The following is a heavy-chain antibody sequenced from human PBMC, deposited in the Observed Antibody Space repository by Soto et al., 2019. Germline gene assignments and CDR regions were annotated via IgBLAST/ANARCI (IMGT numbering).Heavy chain of an antibody. J-gene: IGHJ6*02. V-gene: IGHV3-64*01. CDR1: GFTFRSYA. CDR3: ARGSAYYDILTGSDYYFSGTDV. D-gene: IGHD3-9*01. Sequence: GGSLRLSWAASGFTFRSYAMHWVRQAPGKGLEYVSVISSNGGSTYYANSVKRRFTISRDNSKNTLYLQMGSLRADDMAVYYCARGSAYYDILTGSDYYFSGTDVWGHGTTVTVSS. CDR2: ISSNGGST.